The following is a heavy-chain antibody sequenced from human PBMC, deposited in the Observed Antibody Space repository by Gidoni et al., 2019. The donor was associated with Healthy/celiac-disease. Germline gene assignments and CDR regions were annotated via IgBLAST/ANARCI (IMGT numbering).Heavy chain of an antibody. J-gene: IGHJ4*02. CDR1: GSTFSCYT. CDR3: AKDEGAYDILTGYYLFDY. CDR2: ISGSGGST. V-gene: IGHV3-23*01. Sequence: EVQLLESGGGLVQPGGSLRLSCAASGSTFSCYTMSWVRQAPGKGLEWVSAISGSGGSTYYADSVKGRFTISRDNAKNTLYLQMNSLRAEDTAVYYCAKDEGAYDILTGYYLFDYWGQGTLVTVSS. D-gene: IGHD3-9*01.